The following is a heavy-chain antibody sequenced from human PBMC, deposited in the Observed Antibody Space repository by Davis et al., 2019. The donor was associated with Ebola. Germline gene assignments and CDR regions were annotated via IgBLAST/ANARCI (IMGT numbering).Heavy chain of an antibody. CDR1: GGTFSSYA. J-gene: IGHJ5*02. D-gene: IGHD3-3*01. CDR3: ARDFSDFWSGYPDP. Sequence: AASVKVSCKASGGTFSSYAISWVRQAPGQGLEWMGWISAYNGNTNYAQKLQGRVTMTTDTSTSTAYMELRSLRSDDTAVYYCARDFSDFWSGYPDPWGQGTLVTVSS. V-gene: IGHV1-18*01. CDR2: ISAYNGNT.